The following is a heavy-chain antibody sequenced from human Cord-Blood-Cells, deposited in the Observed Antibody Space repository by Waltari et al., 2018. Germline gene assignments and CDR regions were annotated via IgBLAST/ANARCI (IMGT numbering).Heavy chain of an antibody. Sequence: QVQLQQWGAGLLKPSETLSLTCAVHGGSCSGYYWSWIRQPPGKGLEWSGEINHSGSTNYNPPLKSRVPISVDTSKHQFSLKLSSVTAADTAVYYCAREYGSGSYIFDYWGQGTLVTVSS. CDR2: INHSGST. CDR3: AREYGSGSYIFDY. D-gene: IGHD3-10*01. V-gene: IGHV4-34*01. CDR1: GGSCSGYY. J-gene: IGHJ4*02.